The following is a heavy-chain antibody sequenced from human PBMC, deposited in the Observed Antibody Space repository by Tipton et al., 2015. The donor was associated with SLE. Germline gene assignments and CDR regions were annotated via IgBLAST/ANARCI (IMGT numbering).Heavy chain of an antibody. CDR3: ARDRDYDSGDAFDI. CDR1: GFRFTSSY. D-gene: IGHD3-22*01. V-gene: IGHV1-2*02. Sequence: QSGAEVKKPGASAKVSCKASGFRFTSSYIHWVRQAPGQGLEWMGWINPNSGGTNYAQKFQGRVTMTRDTSISTAYMELSRLRSDDTAVYYCARDRDYDSGDAFDIWGQGTMVTVSA. CDR2: INPNSGGT. J-gene: IGHJ3*02.